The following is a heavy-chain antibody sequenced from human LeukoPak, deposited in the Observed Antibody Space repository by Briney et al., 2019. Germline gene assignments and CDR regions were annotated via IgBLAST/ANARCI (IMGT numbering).Heavy chain of an antibody. CDR3: ARGWSSTTGGGYYYYYYMDV. CDR1: GGSFSGYY. CDR2: INHSGST. D-gene: IGHD2-2*01. J-gene: IGHJ6*03. Sequence: SETLSLTCAVYGGSFSGYYWSWIRQPPGKGLEWIGEINHSGSTNYNPSLKSRVTISVDTSKNQFSLKLSFVTAADTAVYYCARGWSSTTGGGYYYYYYMDVWGKGTTVTVSS. V-gene: IGHV4-34*01.